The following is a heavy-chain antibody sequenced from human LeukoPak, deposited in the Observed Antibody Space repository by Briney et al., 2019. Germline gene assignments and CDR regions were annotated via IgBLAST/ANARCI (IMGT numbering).Heavy chain of an antibody. Sequence: GGSLRLSCAASGLTFTRYSLNWVGQAPGKGLEWLSYIGVGSAPIHYADSVRGRFTISRDNAKNSVYLQMNSLRDEDTAVYYCARDWAWEPGDYWGQGTLVTVSS. V-gene: IGHV3-48*02. CDR3: ARDWAWEPGDY. CDR1: GLTFTRYS. J-gene: IGHJ4*02. D-gene: IGHD1-26*01. CDR2: IGVGSAPI.